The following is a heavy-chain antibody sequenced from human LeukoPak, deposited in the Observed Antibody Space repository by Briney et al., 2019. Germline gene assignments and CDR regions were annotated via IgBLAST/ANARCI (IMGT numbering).Heavy chain of an antibody. J-gene: IGHJ3*02. Sequence: SETLSLTCTVSGGSISSYYWSWIRQPAGKGLEWIGRIYTSGSTNYNPSLKSRVTMSVDTSKNQFSLKLSSVTAADTAVYYCARDRGGIVGDTNAFDIWGQGTMVTVSS. D-gene: IGHD1-26*01. V-gene: IGHV4-4*07. CDR1: GGSISSYY. CDR3: ARDRGGIVGDTNAFDI. CDR2: IYTSGST.